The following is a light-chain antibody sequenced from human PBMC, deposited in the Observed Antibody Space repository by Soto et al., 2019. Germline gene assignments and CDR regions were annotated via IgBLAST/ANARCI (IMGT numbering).Light chain of an antibody. Sequence: DITLTQSPSSLSASVGDRVTITCQASQDINNYLNWYQQKPGKAPELLIYDASDLEVGVPSRFSGSGSGTVFTLTINSLQPEDIATYYCQQFDDLTFTFGQGTRLEIK. V-gene: IGKV1-33*01. CDR1: QDINNY. CDR2: DAS. CDR3: QQFDDLTFT. J-gene: IGKJ5*01.